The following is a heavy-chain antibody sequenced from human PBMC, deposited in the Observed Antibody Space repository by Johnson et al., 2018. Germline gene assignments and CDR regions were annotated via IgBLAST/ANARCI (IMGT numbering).Heavy chain of an antibody. J-gene: IGHJ4*02. V-gene: IGHV3-52*02. CDR3: AREKFAG. D-gene: IGHD3-10*01. Sequence: VQLVESGGGLVQPGGSLGLSCAASGFTFSSSWMHWVCQAPEKGQEWVADIKCDGSEKYYVDSMKGRFTISRDNAKNSMYLQMSSLSAEDTAVHYCAREKFAGWGQGTLVTVCS. CDR1: GFTFSSSW. CDR2: IKCDGSEK.